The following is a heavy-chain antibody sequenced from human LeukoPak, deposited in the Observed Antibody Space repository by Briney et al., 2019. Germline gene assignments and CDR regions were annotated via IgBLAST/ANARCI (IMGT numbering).Heavy chain of an antibody. CDR3: ARGGWLQFSYYYYGMDV. J-gene: IGHJ6*02. D-gene: IGHD5-24*01. Sequence: GGSLSLSCAASGFPFISYAMHWVRQAPGKGLEWVAVISYDGSNKYYADSVKGRFTISRDNSKNTLYLQMNSLRAEDTAVYYCARGGWLQFSYYYYGMDVWGQGTTVTVSS. V-gene: IGHV3-30-3*01. CDR2: ISYDGSNK. CDR1: GFPFISYA.